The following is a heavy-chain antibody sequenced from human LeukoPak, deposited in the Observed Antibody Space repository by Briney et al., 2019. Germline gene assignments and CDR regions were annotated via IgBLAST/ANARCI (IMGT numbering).Heavy chain of an antibody. V-gene: IGHV3-21*01. CDR2: ITSTSSHI. CDR1: GFTFSDYS. J-gene: IGHJ5*02. CDR3: ARARLGYYDEYFDP. D-gene: IGHD3-16*01. Sequence: GGSLRLSCATSGFTFSDYSMTWVRQAPGKGLEWFSSITSTSSHINYADSVRGRFTISRDNAKNALFLQMTSLTDEDTALYYCARARLGYYDEYFDPWGQGTQVTVSS.